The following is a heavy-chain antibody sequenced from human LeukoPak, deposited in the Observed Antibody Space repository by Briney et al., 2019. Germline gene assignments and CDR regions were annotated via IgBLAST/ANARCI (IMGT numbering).Heavy chain of an antibody. J-gene: IGHJ4*02. CDR1: GFTFSNYW. V-gene: IGHV3-7*03. CDR3: TRDPLRRFDY. CDR2: XKEDGSEK. Sequence: GGSLRLSCAASGFTFSNYWMSWVRQAPGKGXEWVANXKEDGSEKYHVDSVKGRFTISRDNGKNSLYLQMNSLRAEDTAVYYCTRDPLRRFDYWGQGTLVTVSS. D-gene: IGHD3-9*01.